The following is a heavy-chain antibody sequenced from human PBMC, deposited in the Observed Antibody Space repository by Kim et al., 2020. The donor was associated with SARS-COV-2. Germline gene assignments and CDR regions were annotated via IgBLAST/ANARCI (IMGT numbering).Heavy chain of an antibody. CDR1: GFTFSSYS. Sequence: GGSLRLSCAASGFTFSSYSMNWVRQAPGKGLEWVAYISSSSSTIYYADSVKGRFTISRDNSKNSLYLQMNSLRNEDTAVYYCARDQLSGCHYYGLDVWGERTTVTVSS. CDR2: ISSSSSTI. V-gene: IGHV3-48*02. J-gene: IGHJ6*02. CDR3: ARDQLSGCHYYGLDV. D-gene: IGHD6-25*01.